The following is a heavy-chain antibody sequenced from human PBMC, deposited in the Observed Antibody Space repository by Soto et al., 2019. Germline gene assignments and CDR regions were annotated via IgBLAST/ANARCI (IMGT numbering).Heavy chain of an antibody. D-gene: IGHD1-1*01. CDR2: IYPSVSS. Sequence: SLTCSVSGLAISRGYYWSWVRQPPGKGLEWIGSIYPSVSSYHDPSLATRLRLSIDTSKNQFTLNLTSVTAADTALYFCAREKVGTTFFDNWGQGIQVTVSS. J-gene: IGHJ4*02. V-gene: IGHV4-38-2*02. CDR3: AREKVGTTFFDN. CDR1: GLAISRGYY.